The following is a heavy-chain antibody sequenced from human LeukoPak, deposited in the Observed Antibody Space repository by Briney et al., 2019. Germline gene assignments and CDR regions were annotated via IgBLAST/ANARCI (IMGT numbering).Heavy chain of an antibody. CDR3: ARVGCSGGSCYTDFDY. V-gene: IGHV1-2*02. CDR1: GYTFTGYY. J-gene: IGHJ4*02. D-gene: IGHD2-15*01. CDR2: INPNSGGT. Sequence: ASVKVSCKVSGYTFTGYYMHWVRQAPGQGLEWMGWINPNSGGTNYAQKFQGRVTMTRDTSISTAYMELSRLRSDDTAVYYCARVGCSGGSCYTDFDYWGQGTLVTVSS.